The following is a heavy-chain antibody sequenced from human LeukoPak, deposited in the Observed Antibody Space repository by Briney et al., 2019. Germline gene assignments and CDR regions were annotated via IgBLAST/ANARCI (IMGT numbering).Heavy chain of an antibody. J-gene: IGHJ3*02. Sequence: GGSLRLSCAASGFTFSSYGMHWVRQAPGKGLEWGAVIWYDGSNKYYADSVKGRFTISRNNSKNTLYLQMNSLRAEDTAVYYCTRKKLLIYAFDIWGQGTTVTVSS. V-gene: IGHV3-33*01. CDR2: IWYDGSNK. CDR3: TRKKLLIYAFDI. D-gene: IGHD2-8*01. CDR1: GFTFSSYG.